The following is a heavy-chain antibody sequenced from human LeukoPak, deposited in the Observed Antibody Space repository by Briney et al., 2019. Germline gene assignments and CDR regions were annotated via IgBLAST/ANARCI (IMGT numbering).Heavy chain of an antibody. D-gene: IGHD3-9*01. CDR2: MSSDGNDK. J-gene: IGHJ6*03. V-gene: IGHV3-30*04. Sequence: GGSLRLSCAASGFTFSSYTIHWVRQAPGKGLEWVAVMSSDGNDKIYAASVKGRFTISRDNSKTTVYLQMNSLRPDDTALYYCAREGHYDILTGYSPVEYYYYYMDVWGKGTTVTVSS. CDR3: AREGHYDILTGYSPVEYYYYYMDV. CDR1: GFTFSSYT.